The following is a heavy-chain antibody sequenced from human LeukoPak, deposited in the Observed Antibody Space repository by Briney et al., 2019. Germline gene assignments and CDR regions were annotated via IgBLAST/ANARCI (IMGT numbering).Heavy chain of an antibody. CDR3: ARDTPLNYYDSSGYYY. D-gene: IGHD3-22*01. Sequence: ASVKVSCKASRYTFTSYYMHWVRQAPGQGLEWMGWINPNSGGTNYAQKFQGRVTMTRDTSISTAYMELSRLRSDDTAVYYCARDTPLNYYDSSGYYYWGQGTLVTVSS. V-gene: IGHV1-2*02. CDR1: RYTFTSYY. J-gene: IGHJ4*02. CDR2: INPNSGGT.